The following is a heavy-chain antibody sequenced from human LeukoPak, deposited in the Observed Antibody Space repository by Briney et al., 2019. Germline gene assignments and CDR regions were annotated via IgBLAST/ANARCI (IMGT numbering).Heavy chain of an antibody. CDR3: AKDPKPLEYYYDSSGLDY. CDR1: GFTFSSYC. V-gene: IGHV3-30*18. CDR2: ISYDGSNK. D-gene: IGHD3-22*01. Sequence: GGSLRLSCAASGFTFSSYCMHWVRQAPGKGLEWVAVISYDGSNKYYADSVKGRFTISRDNSKNTLYLQMNSLRAEDTAVYYCAKDPKPLEYYYDSSGLDYWGQGTLVTVSS. J-gene: IGHJ4*02.